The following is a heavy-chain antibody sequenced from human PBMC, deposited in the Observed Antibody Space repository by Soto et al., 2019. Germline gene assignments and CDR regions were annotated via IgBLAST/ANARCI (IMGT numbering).Heavy chain of an antibody. J-gene: IGHJ6*02. CDR1: GFTVSSNY. D-gene: IGHD6-13*01. Sequence: PGGSLRLSCAASGFTVSSNYMSWVRQAPGKGLEWVSVIYSGGSTYYADSVKGRFTISRDNSKNTLYLQMNSLRAEDTAVYYCARDSPPGYSRAYGMDVWGQGTTVTVSS. CDR3: ARDSPPGYSRAYGMDV. V-gene: IGHV3-53*01. CDR2: IYSGGST.